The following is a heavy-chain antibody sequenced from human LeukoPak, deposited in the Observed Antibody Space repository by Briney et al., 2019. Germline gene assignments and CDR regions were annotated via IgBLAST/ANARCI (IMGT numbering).Heavy chain of an antibody. Sequence: PSETLSLTCTVSGGSISSSSYYWGWIRQPPGKGLEWIGSIYYSGSTYYNPSLKSRVTISVDTSKNQFSLKLSSVTAADTAVYYCARTRPGWNAVGASRDDAFDIWGQGTMVTVSS. J-gene: IGHJ3*02. V-gene: IGHV4-39*07. CDR3: ARTRPGWNAVGASRDDAFDI. D-gene: IGHD1-26*01. CDR2: IYYSGST. CDR1: GGSISSSSYY.